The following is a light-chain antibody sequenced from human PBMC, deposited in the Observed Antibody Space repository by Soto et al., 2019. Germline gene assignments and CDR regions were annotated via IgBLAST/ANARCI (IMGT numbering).Light chain of an antibody. CDR3: SSYTSSSPPYV. CDR2: DVS. Sequence: QSALTQPASVSGSTGQSITISCTGTSSDVGGYNYVSWYQQHPGKAPKLMIYDVSNRPSGVSNRFSGSKSGNTASLTISGLQAEDEADYYCSSYTSSSPPYVFGTGTKLTVL. CDR1: SSDVGGYNY. V-gene: IGLV2-14*03. J-gene: IGLJ1*01.